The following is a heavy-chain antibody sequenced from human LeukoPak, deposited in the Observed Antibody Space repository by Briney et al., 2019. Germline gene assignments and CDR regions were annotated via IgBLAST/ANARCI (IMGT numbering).Heavy chain of an antibody. D-gene: IGHD3-22*01. CDR1: GGSISSGGYY. CDR2: IYYSGST. Sequence: SQTLSLTCTVSGGSISSGGYYWSWIRQHPGKGLEWIGYIYYSGSTYYNPSLKSRVTISVDTSKNQFSLKLSSVTAADTAVYYCARVHYYDSSGYIDYWGQGTLVTVSS. V-gene: IGHV4-31*03. J-gene: IGHJ4*02. CDR3: ARVHYYDSSGYIDY.